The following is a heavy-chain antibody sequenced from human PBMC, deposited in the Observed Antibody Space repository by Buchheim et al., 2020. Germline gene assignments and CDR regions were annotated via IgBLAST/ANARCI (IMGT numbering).Heavy chain of an antibody. V-gene: IGHV3-48*03. CDR2: ISSSGTTI. D-gene: IGHD3-10*01. CDR3: ARADYYGDAFDI. Sequence: EVQLVESGGGLVQPGGSLRLSCAASGFTFSGFEMNWVRQAPGKGLEWISHISSSGTTIYYADSVKGRFTISRDNAKNSLYLQMNSLRAEDTAVYYCARADYYGDAFDIWGQGT. J-gene: IGHJ3*02. CDR1: GFTFSGFE.